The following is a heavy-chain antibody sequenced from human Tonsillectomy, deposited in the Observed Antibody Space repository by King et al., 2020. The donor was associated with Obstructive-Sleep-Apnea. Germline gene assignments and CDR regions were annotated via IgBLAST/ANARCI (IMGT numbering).Heavy chain of an antibody. CDR1: GGSISSNSY. V-gene: IGHV4-39*07. Sequence: QLQESGPGLVKPSETLSLTCTVSGGSISSNSYWGWIRQPPGKGLEWIGHIYYSGSTYYNPSLKSRVTISVDTSKNQFSLELSSVTAADTAVYYCARADRDIAMGLFDYWGQGTLVTVSS. CDR2: IYYSGST. CDR3: ARADRDIAMGLFDY. J-gene: IGHJ4*02. D-gene: IGHD5-18*01.